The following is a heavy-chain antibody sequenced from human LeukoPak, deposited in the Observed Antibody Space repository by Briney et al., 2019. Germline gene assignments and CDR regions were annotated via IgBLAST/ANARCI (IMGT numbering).Heavy chain of an antibody. D-gene: IGHD3-10*01. CDR3: ARVPRITKTTGMDV. V-gene: IGHV3-30-3*01. Sequence: GRSLRLSCVASGFTFSNYVMHWVRQAPGKGLEWVALISYDGSNENYADSVKGRFTISRDNSKNTLYLQMNSLRAEDTAVYYCARVPRITKTTGMDVWGQGTTVTVSS. CDR2: ISYDGSNE. CDR1: GFTFSNYV. J-gene: IGHJ6*02.